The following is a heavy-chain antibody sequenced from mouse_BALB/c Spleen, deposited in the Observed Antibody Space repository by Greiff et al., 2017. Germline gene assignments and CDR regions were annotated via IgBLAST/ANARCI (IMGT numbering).Heavy chain of an antibody. Sequence: ESGPGLVKPSQSLSLTCSVTGYSITSGYYWNWIRQFPGNKLEWMGYISYDGSNNYNPSLKNRISITRDTSKNQFFLKLNSVTTEDTATYYCARQDLGYAMDYWGQGTSVTVSS. CDR2: ISYDGSN. CDR3: ARQDLGYAMDY. CDR1: GYSITSGYY. V-gene: IGHV3-6*02. J-gene: IGHJ4*01.